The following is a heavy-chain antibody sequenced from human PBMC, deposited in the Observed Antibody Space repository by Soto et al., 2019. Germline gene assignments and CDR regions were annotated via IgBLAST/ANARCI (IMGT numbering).Heavy chain of an antibody. J-gene: IGHJ4*02. V-gene: IGHV3-23*01. CDR2: ISGGGGNT. CDR1: GFTFSNYA. Sequence: EVQLLESGGGLVQPGGSLRLSCAASGFTFSNYAMSWVRQTPGKGLEWVSTISGGGGNTYYPDSVKGRFTISRDNSKDTVYLQMNSLRAEDTAIYDCAKERLGRGADYWGQGALVTVTS. CDR3: AKERLGRGADY.